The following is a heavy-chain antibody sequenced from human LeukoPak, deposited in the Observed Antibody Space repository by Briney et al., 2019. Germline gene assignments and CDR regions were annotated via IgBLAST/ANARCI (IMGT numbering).Heavy chain of an antibody. CDR1: GGSISSSSYY. J-gene: IGHJ4*02. Sequence: SETLSLTCTVSGGSISSSSYYWGWIRQPLGKGLEWIGSIYYSGSTYYNPSLKSRVTISVDTSKNQFSLKLSSVTAADTAVYYCARRGSGYDSVFDYWGQGTLVTVSS. V-gene: IGHV4-39*01. CDR3: ARRGSGYDSVFDY. D-gene: IGHD5-12*01. CDR2: IYYSGST.